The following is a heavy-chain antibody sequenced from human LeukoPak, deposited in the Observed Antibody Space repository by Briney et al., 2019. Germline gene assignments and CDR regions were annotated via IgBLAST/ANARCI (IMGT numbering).Heavy chain of an antibody. CDR1: GFTFSSYW. D-gene: IGHD1-7*01. CDR3: RLPGTKGEYGFDY. Sequence: PGGSLRLSCAASGFTFSSYWMHWVRQAPGKGLVGVSRINSDGSSTSYADSVKGRFTISRDNAKNTLYLQMNSLRAQDTAVYYCRLPGTKGEYGFDYWGQGTLVTVSS. J-gene: IGHJ4*02. V-gene: IGHV3-74*01. CDR2: INSDGSST.